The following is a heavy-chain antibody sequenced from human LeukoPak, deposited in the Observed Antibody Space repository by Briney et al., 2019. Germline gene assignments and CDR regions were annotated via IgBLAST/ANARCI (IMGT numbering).Heavy chain of an antibody. CDR2: ISSSSSTI. CDR3: ARDRDYYGSGNADY. J-gene: IGHJ4*02. CDR1: GFTFSSYS. Sequence: GGSLRPSCAASGFTFSSYSMNWVRQAPGKGLEWVSYISSSSSTIYYADSVKGRFTISRDNAKNSLYLQMNSLRAEDTAVYYCARDRDYYGSGNADYWGQGTLVTVSS. V-gene: IGHV3-48*04. D-gene: IGHD3-10*01.